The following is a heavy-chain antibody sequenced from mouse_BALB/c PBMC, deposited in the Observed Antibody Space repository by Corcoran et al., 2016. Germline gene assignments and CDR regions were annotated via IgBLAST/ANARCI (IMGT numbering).Heavy chain of an antibody. CDR3: ARSGDDSAWFAY. CDR1: GFSLSTTGMG. V-gene: IGHV8-8*01. CDR2: IWWADDK. J-gene: IGHJ3*01. D-gene: IGHD3-2*01. Sequence: QVTQKESGPGILKPSQKLSLNCSCYGFSLSTTGMGEGWIRQPSGKGREWLAQIWWADDKYNNQSLKSQLTISKDTSRNQVFPKITSVDTAATATYYCARSGDDSAWFAYWGQGTLVTVSA.